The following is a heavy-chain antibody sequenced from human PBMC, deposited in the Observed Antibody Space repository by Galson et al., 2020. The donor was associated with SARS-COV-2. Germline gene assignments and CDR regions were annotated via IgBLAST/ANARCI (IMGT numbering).Heavy chain of an antibody. J-gene: IGHJ5*01. CDR2: VYHSGNT. CDR3: ARLTVGAPHWFDS. V-gene: IGHV4-38-2*01. Sequence: SETLSLPCAVSGFSISSNYYWGWIRQPPGKGLEWIGSVYHSGNTYYNPSLNRRVTISVDTSKNQFSLELRSVTAADTAMYYCARLTVGAPHWFDSWGQGTLVTVSS. CDR1: GFSISSNYY. D-gene: IGHD1-26*01.